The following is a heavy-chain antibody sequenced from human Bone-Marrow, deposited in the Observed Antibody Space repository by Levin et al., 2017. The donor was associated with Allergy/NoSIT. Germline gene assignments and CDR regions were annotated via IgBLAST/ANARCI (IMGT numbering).Heavy chain of an antibody. D-gene: IGHD6-19*01. CDR1: GFTFSNYG. J-gene: IGHJ4*02. CDR2: ISGSGGNT. CDR3: AKDRLRARIAVAAFDY. Sequence: GGSLRLSCAASGFTFSNYGMSWVRQAPGKGLEWVSVISGSGGNTYYADSVKGRFTISRDNSKNTLYLQMNSLRAEDMAIYYCAKDRLRARIAVAAFDYWGQGTLVTVSS. V-gene: IGHV3-23*01.